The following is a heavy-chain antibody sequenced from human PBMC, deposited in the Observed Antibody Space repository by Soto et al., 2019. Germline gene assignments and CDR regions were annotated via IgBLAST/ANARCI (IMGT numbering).Heavy chain of an antibody. J-gene: IGHJ4*02. CDR2: ISYDGSNK. CDR3: AKDQLYYDSSGRLDY. Sequence: GGSLRLSCAASGFTFSSYGMHWVRQAPGKGLEWVAVISYDGSNKYYADSVKGRFTISRDNSKNTLYLQMNSLRAEDTAVYYCAKDQLYYDSSGRLDYSGQGTLVTVSS. CDR1: GFTFSSYG. D-gene: IGHD3-22*01. V-gene: IGHV3-30*18.